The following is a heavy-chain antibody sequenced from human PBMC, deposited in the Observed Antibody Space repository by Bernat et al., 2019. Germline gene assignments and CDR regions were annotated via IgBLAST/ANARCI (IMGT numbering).Heavy chain of an antibody. CDR2: IIPILGIA. J-gene: IGHJ6*02. Sequence: QVQLVQSGAEVKKPGSSVKVSCKASGGTFSSYAISWVRQAPGQGLEWMGRIIPILGIANYAQKCHGRVTITADKSTSTAYMELSSLRSEDTAVYYCARDVDWNDVGYYYYGMDVWGQGTTVTVSS. D-gene: IGHD1-1*01. CDR1: GGTFSSYA. CDR3: ARDVDWNDVGYYYYGMDV. V-gene: IGHV1-69*04.